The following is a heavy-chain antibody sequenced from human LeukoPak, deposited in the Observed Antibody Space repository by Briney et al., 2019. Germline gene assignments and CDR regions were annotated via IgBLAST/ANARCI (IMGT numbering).Heavy chain of an antibody. CDR1: GFTFSSYS. CDR3: ARRLPWFGESYYYYYMDV. V-gene: IGHV3-48*01. Sequence: PGGSLRLSCAASGFTFSSYSMNWVRQAPGKGLKWISYISSSSSTIYYADSVKGRFTISRDNAKNSLYLQMNSLRAEDTAVYYCARRLPWFGESYYYYYMDVWGKGTTVTVSS. CDR2: ISSSSSTI. D-gene: IGHD3-10*01. J-gene: IGHJ6*03.